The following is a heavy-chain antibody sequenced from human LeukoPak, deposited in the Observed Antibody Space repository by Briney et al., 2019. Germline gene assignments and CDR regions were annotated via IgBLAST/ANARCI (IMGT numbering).Heavy chain of an antibody. V-gene: IGHV3-53*01. CDR3: ARELRATVDY. D-gene: IGHD2-15*01. CDR1: GFTVSSNY. Sequence: GGSLRLSCAASGFTVSSNYMSWVRQAPGKGLEWVSVIYSGGSTYYADSVKGRFTISRDNAKNTLYLQMNSLRAEDAAVYYCARELRATVDYWGQGTLVTVSS. J-gene: IGHJ4*02. CDR2: IYSGGST.